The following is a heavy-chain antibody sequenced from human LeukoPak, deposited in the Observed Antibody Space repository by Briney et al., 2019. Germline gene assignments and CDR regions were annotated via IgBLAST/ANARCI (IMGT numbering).Heavy chain of an antibody. Sequence: GASVKVSCKASGGAFSSYAISWVRQAPGQGLEWMGWINPNSGGTNYAQKFQGRVTMTRDTSISTAYMELSRLRSDDTAVYYCARDTYCSSTSCYTRGATNWFDPWGQGTLVTVSS. D-gene: IGHD2-2*02. CDR1: GGAFSSYA. V-gene: IGHV1-2*02. CDR3: ARDTYCSSTSCYTRGATNWFDP. J-gene: IGHJ5*02. CDR2: INPNSGGT.